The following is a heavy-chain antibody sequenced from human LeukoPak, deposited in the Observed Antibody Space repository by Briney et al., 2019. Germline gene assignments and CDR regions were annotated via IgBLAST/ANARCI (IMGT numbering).Heavy chain of an antibody. CDR2: IYYSGST. CDR1: GGPISSYY. J-gene: IGHJ5*02. V-gene: IGHV4-59*01. CDR3: AGYYDFWSGYSNWFDP. D-gene: IGHD3-3*01. Sequence: SETLSLTCTVSGGPISSYYWSWIRQPPGKGLEWIGYIYYSGSTNYNPSLKSRVTISVDTSKNQFSLKLSSVTAADTAVYYCAGYYDFWSGYSNWFDPWGQGTLVTVSS.